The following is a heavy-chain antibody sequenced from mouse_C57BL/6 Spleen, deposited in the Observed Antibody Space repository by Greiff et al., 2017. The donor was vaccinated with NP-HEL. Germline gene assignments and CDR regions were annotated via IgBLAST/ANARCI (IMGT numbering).Heavy chain of an antibody. CDR3: ARIHEGYYWFAY. V-gene: IGHV5-17*01. Sequence: EVQGVESGGGLVKPGGSLKLSCAASGFTFSDYGMHWVRQAPEKGLEWVAYISSGSSTIYYADTVKGRFTISRDNAKNTLFLQMTSLRSEDTAMYYCARIHEGYYWFAYWGQGTLVTVSA. CDR2: ISSGSSTI. CDR1: GFTFSDYG. D-gene: IGHD2-3*01. J-gene: IGHJ3*01.